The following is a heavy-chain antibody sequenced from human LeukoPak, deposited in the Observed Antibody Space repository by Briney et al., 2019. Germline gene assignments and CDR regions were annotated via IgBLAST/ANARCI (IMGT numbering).Heavy chain of an antibody. J-gene: IGHJ4*02. Sequence: GGSLRLSCAASGFTFNSYAMSWVRQAPEKGLEWVASISGSGGGTYYADSVKGRFTISRDDSKNTLYLQMNSLRAEDTAVYYCAKDLGRYRNNYFDYWGQGTLVTVSS. CDR2: ISGSGGGT. D-gene: IGHD1-26*01. CDR1: GFTFNSYA. CDR3: AKDLGRYRNNYFDY. V-gene: IGHV3-23*01.